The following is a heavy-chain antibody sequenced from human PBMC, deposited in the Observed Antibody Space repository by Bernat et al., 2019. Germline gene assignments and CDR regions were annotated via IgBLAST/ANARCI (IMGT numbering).Heavy chain of an antibody. Sequence: QVQLVESGGGVVQPGRSLRLSCAASGFTFSSYAMHWVRQAPGKGLEWVAVISYDGSNKYYADSVKGRFTISRDNSKNTLYLQMNSLRPEDTAVYYCARDQSLTPLEYYFDYWGQGTLVTVSS. V-gene: IGHV3-30*01. CDR1: GFTFSSYA. CDR2: ISYDGSNK. D-gene: IGHD4-23*01. J-gene: IGHJ4*02. CDR3: ARDQSLTPLEYYFDY.